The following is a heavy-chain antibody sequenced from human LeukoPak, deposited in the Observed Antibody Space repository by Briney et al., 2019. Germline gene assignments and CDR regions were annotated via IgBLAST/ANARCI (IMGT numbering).Heavy chain of an antibody. J-gene: IGHJ6*03. CDR3: ARDVRSYYMDV. D-gene: IGHD3-10*02. CDR2: INHNSGGT. CDR1: GYTFTGYY. Sequence: ASVKVSCKASGYTFTGYYMHWVRQAPGQGLEWMGWINHNSGGTNYAQKFQGRVTMTRDTSISTAYMELSRLRSDDTAVYYCARDVRSYYMDVWGKGTTVTISS. V-gene: IGHV1-2*02.